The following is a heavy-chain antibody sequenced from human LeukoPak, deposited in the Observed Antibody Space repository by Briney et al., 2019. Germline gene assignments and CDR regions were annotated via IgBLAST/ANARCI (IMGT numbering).Heavy chain of an antibody. V-gene: IGHV3-23*01. Sequence: GGSLRLSCVGSGFIFNDYSMNWVRQAPGKGPEWVSAISGSGGSTYYADSVKGRFTISRDNSKNTLYLQMNSLRAEDTAVYYCAKNEEYFDYWGQGTLVTVSS. CDR1: GFIFNDYS. J-gene: IGHJ4*02. CDR3: AKNEEYFDY. CDR2: ISGSGGST.